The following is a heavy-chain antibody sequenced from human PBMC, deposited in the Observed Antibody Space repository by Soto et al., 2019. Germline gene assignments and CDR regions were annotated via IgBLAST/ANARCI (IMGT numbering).Heavy chain of an antibody. J-gene: IGHJ4*02. CDR2: IYWDDDE. V-gene: IGHV2-5*02. D-gene: IGHD2-2*01. CDR3: AHGSCSSADCYPNPYLDY. Sequence: QITLKESGPTLVKPTQTLTLTCTFSGFSLSTTAEGVGWIRQPPGKALEWLALIYWDDDERYSPSLKSRLTITNYTSKNQVVLTMTNVAPVDTATYYCAHGSCSSADCYPNPYLDYWGQGILVTVSS. CDR1: GFSLSTTAEG.